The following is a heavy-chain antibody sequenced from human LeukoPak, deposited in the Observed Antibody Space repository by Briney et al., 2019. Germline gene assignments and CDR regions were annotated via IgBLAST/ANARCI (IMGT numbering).Heavy chain of an antibody. D-gene: IGHD2-15*01. CDR3: ARVYCSGGSCYDHAFDI. J-gene: IGHJ3*02. V-gene: IGHV1-18*01. CDR2: ISAYTGNT. Sequence: ASVKVSCKASGYTFTSYGISWVRQAPGQGLEWMGWISAYTGNTNYAQKLQGRVTMTTDTSTSTAYMELRSLRSDDTAVYYCARVYCSGGSCYDHAFDIWGQGTMVTVSS. CDR1: GYTFTSYG.